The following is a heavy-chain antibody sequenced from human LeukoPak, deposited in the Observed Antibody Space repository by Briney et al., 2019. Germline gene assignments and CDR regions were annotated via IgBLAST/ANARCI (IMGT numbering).Heavy chain of an antibody. V-gene: IGHV3-73*01. CDR1: GFTFSGSA. Sequence: GGSLRLSCAASGFTFSGSAMHWVRQASGKGLEWVGRIRSKANSYATAYAESVKGRFTISRDDSKNTAYLQMNSLKTEDTAVYYCTRATYYYDSSGYFLFDYWGQGTLVTVSS. D-gene: IGHD3-22*01. CDR3: TRATYYYDSSGYFLFDY. J-gene: IGHJ4*02. CDR2: IRSKANSYAT.